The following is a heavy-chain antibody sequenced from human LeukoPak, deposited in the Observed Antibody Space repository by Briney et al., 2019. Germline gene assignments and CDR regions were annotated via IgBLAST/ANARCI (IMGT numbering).Heavy chain of an antibody. V-gene: IGHV4-59*01. CDR3: ASRKGGGDTEFDY. CDR2: IYYSGST. Sequence: SETLSLTCTVFGGSLSSYYWSWVRQPPGKGLERSGYIYYSGSTNYNPSLASRVTISIDTSKNQFSLKLNSVTAADTAVYYCASRKGGGDTEFDYWGQGTLVTVSS. D-gene: IGHD2-21*02. J-gene: IGHJ4*02. CDR1: GGSLSSYY.